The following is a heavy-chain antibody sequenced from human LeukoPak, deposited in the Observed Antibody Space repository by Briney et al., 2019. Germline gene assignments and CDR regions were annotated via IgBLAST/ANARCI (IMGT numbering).Heavy chain of an antibody. CDR2: IYSGGST. J-gene: IGHJ4*02. D-gene: IGHD6-6*01. V-gene: IGHV3-53*01. CDR1: GFTVSSNY. Sequence: GGSLRLSCAASGFTVSSNYMSWVRQAPGKGLEWVSVIYSGGSTYYADSVKGRFTISRDNSKNTLYLQMNSLRSEDTAIYYCAKSPTQYSSSFDSWGQGTLVTVSS. CDR3: AKSPTQYSSSFDS.